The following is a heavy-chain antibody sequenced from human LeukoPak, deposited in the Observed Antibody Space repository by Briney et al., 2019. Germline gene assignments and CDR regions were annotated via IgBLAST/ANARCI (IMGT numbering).Heavy chain of an antibody. CDR1: GFTFDDYA. Sequence: GGSLRLSCAASGFTFDDYAMHWVRQAPGKGLEWVSGISWNSGSIGYADSVKGRFTISRDNAKNSLYLQMNSLRAEDTALYYCAKDIGLAGQQLVRIDYWGQGTLVTVSS. CDR2: ISWNSGSI. J-gene: IGHJ4*02. CDR3: AKDIGLAGQQLVRIDY. D-gene: IGHD6-13*01. V-gene: IGHV3-9*01.